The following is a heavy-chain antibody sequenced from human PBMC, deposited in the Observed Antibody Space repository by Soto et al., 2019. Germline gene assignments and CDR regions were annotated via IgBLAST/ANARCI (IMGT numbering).Heavy chain of an antibody. V-gene: IGHV4-30-4*01. CDR2: NYYSGTT. CDR1: GVSISSGDYY. CDR3: ASRSFWSDGGRFDP. J-gene: IGHJ5*02. D-gene: IGHD3-3*01. Sequence: QVQLQESGPGLVKPSQTLSLTCTVSGVSISSGDYYWSWIRQPPGKGLEWIGYNYYSGTTYYNPSLKSRVTISVDTSKNHFSLKLSSVTAADTAVYYCASRSFWSDGGRFDPWGQGTLVTVSS.